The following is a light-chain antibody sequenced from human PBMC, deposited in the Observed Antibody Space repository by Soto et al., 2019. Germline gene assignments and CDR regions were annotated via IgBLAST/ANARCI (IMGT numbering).Light chain of an antibody. J-gene: IGLJ1*01. CDR2: GNA. Sequence: SQPPSVSETPGQRVTISCSGISSNIGRNYVYWYQQLPGTAPKLLIYGNAQRPSEVPDRFSGYKSGTSASLSITGLRSEDESEYFCAVWEASLSGYVFGSGTKLTVL. CDR3: AVWEASLSGYV. CDR1: SSNIGRNY. V-gene: IGLV1-47*02.